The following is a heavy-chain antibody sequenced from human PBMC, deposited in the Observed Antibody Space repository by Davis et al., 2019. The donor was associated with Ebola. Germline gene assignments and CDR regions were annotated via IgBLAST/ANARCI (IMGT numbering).Heavy chain of an antibody. CDR2: VFYIGST. V-gene: IGHV4-39*01. D-gene: IGHD1-26*01. J-gene: IGHJ4*01. CDR3: AIQIMGATRVFDD. Sequence: SESLSLTCSVSGCSIRNTEYYCAWVRQLQGNGLEWLGSVFYIGSTFSNSSLKSRVTVPVDTSRNHFSLKLNSVPAADTAVYYCAIQIMGATRVFDDWGHGTVVTVSS. CDR1: GCSIRNTEYY.